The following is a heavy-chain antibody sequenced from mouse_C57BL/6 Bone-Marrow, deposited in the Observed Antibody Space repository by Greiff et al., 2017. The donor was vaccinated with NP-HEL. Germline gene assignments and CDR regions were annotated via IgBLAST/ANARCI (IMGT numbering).Heavy chain of an antibody. J-gene: IGHJ2*01. CDR3: ARGRVD. D-gene: IGHD1-1*01. V-gene: IGHV1-76*01. Sequence: QVQLQQSVAELVSPGASVQLSCKASGYTFPDYFITWVKHRPGQGLEWIARIYPGSGNTYYNEKFKGKATLTAEKSSSTAYMQLSSLTSEDSAVYFCARGRVDWGQGTTLTVSS. CDR1: GYTFPDYF. CDR2: IYPGSGNT.